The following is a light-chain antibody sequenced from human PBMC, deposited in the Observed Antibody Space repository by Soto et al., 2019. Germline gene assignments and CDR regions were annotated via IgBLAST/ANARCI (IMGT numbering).Light chain of an antibody. CDR2: GAS. V-gene: IGKV3-20*01. J-gene: IGKJ1*01. Sequence: EIVLTQSPVTLSLSPGERASLSCRASQSVSSNLAWYQQKPGQAPRLLIYGASRRPTAIPDRFSGSGSGTDFTLTISRLEPEDFAVYYCHQYGSSFWTFGQGTKVDIK. CDR1: QSVSSN. CDR3: HQYGSSFWT.